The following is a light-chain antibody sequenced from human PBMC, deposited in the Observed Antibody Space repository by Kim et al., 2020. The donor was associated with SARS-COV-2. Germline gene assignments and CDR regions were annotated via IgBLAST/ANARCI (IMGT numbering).Light chain of an antibody. J-gene: IGKJ2*01. Sequence: SASVGDRVTFTCRASQTISTWLAWYQQKPGKAPKLLLYLASTLESGVPSRFSGSGSGTEFTLTIDSLQPDDFATYYCQHYIRFPYTFGQGAKLEI. CDR3: QHYIRFPYT. V-gene: IGKV1-5*03. CDR2: LAS. CDR1: QTISTW.